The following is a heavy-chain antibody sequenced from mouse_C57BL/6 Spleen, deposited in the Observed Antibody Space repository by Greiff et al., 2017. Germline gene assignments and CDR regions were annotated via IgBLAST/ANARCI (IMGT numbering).Heavy chain of an antibody. CDR2: INPSSGYT. Sequence: QVQLQQSGAELATPGASVKLSCKASGYTFTSSWMHWVKPRPGQGLEWIGYINPSSGYTKYNQKFKDKATLTADKSSSTAYMQLSSLTYEDSAVYYCARTSITTVVATPYAMDYWGQGTSVTVSS. J-gene: IGHJ4*01. D-gene: IGHD1-1*01. CDR1: GYTFTSSW. CDR3: ARTSITTVVATPYAMDY. V-gene: IGHV1-7*01.